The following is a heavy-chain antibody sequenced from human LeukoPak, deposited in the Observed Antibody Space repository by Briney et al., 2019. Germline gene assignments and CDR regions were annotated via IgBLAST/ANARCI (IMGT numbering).Heavy chain of an antibody. Sequence: SETLSLTCTVSGGSISSYYWSWIRQPAGKGLEWIGRIYTSGSTNYNPSLKSRVTMSVDTSKNQFSLKLSSVTAADTAVYYCASPQLGRPAYDAFDIWGQGTMVTVSS. J-gene: IGHJ3*02. V-gene: IGHV4-4*07. CDR1: GGSISSYY. D-gene: IGHD7-27*01. CDR3: ASPQLGRPAYDAFDI. CDR2: IYTSGST.